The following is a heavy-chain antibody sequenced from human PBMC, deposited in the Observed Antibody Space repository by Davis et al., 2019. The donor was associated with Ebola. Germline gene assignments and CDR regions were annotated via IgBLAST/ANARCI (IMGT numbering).Heavy chain of an antibody. CDR2: ISRSSSTI. Sequence: PGGSLRLSCAASGFTFSSYSMNWVRQAPGKGLEWVSYISRSSSTIYYTDSVKGRFTISRDNAKNSLYLQMNSLRDEVTAVYYCARAPSGSSYDWFDPWGQGTLVTVSS. J-gene: IGHJ5*02. CDR3: ARAPSGSSYDWFDP. V-gene: IGHV3-48*02. D-gene: IGHD1-26*01. CDR1: GFTFSSYS.